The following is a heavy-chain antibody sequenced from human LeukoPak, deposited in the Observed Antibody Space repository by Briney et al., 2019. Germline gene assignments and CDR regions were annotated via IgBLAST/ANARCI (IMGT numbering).Heavy chain of an antibody. J-gene: IGHJ4*02. CDR3: ARGLSSYGDYDPLDYFDY. V-gene: IGHV4-4*07. CDR2: IYTSGST. CDR1: GGSISSYY. Sequence: SETLSLTCTVSGGSISSYYWSWIRQPAGKGLEWIGRIYTSGSTNYNPSLKSRVTMSVDTSKNQFSLKLSSVTAADTAVYYCARGLSSYGDYDPLDYFDYWGQGTLVTVSS. D-gene: IGHD4-17*01.